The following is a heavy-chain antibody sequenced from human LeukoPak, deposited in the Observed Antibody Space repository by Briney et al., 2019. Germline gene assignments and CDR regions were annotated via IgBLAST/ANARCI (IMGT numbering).Heavy chain of an antibody. Sequence: SETLSLTCAVYGGSFSSYYWSWIRQPPGKGLEWIGEIIHSGITTYNPSLTSRVTISVDTSKSQFSLKLSSVTAADTAVYYCARGSPIVATNGYFNYWGQGTLVTVPS. CDR3: ARGSPIVATNGYFNY. CDR2: IIHSGIT. V-gene: IGHV4-34*01. CDR1: GGSFSSYY. J-gene: IGHJ4*02. D-gene: IGHD5-12*01.